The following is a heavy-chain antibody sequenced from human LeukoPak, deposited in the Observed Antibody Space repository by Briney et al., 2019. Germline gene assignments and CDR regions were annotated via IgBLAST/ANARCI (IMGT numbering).Heavy chain of an antibody. J-gene: IGHJ4*02. V-gene: IGHV3-23*01. CDR3: AKDFYGRTATILD. CDR2: ISGSGGST. Sequence: GGSLRLSCAASGFTFSSYSMNWVRQAPGKGLEWVSAISGSGGSTYYADSVKGRFTISRDNSKNTLYLQMNSLRAEDTAVYYCAKDFYGRTATILDWGQGTLVTVSS. D-gene: IGHD5-12*01. CDR1: GFTFSSYS.